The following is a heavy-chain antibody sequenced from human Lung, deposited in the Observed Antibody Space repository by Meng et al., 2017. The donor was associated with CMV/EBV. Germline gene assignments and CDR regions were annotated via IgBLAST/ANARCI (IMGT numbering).Heavy chain of an antibody. J-gene: IGHJ3*02. CDR3: ARDWECLDRSDVFDI. CDR1: GHTFSRYG. V-gene: IGHV1-18*01. CDR2: VGGCDGDT. D-gene: IGHD3-9*01. Sequence: SVXVSXXASGHTFSRYGISWVRQAPGQGLEWLGWVGGCDGDTNYALEFRGRVTMTTDTVTNTAYMELRSLTSDDTAVYYCARDWECLDRSDVFDIWGQGTMVTVSS.